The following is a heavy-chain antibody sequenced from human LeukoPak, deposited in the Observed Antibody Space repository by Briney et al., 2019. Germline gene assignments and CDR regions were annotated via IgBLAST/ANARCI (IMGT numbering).Heavy chain of an antibody. CDR1: GGSISSYY. CDR2: IYYSGST. CDR3: AKPYSSGWSPRLGWYFDL. D-gene: IGHD6-19*01. J-gene: IGHJ2*01. V-gene: IGHV4-59*01. Sequence: SETLSLTCTVSGGSISSYYWSWIRQPPGKGLEWIGYIYYSGSTNYNPSLKSRVTISVDTSKNQFSLKLSSVTAADTAVYYCAKPYSSGWSPRLGWYFDLWGRGTLVTVSS.